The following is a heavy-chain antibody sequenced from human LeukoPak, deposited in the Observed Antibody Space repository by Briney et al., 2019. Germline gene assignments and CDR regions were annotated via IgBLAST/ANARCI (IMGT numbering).Heavy chain of an antibody. CDR3: AKGLNAFDY. V-gene: IGHV3-23*01. J-gene: IGHJ4*02. CDR1: GFTVSSNY. Sequence: PGGSLRLSCAASGFTVSSNYMSWVRQAPGKGLQWVSGISVGGDSTYYADSVKGRFTISRDNSKNTLYLQMNSLRAEDSAIYYCAKGLNAFDYWGQGTLVTVSS. D-gene: IGHD3-16*01. CDR2: ISVGGDST.